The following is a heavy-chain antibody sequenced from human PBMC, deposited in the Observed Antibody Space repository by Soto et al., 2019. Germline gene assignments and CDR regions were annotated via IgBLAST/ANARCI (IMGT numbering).Heavy chain of an antibody. CDR2: IIPILGIA. D-gene: IGHD2-15*01. V-gene: IGHV1-69*04. CDR3: ARDAYCSGGSCPFPYYFDY. J-gene: IGHJ4*02. CDR1: GGTFSSYT. Sequence: GASVKVSCKASGGTFSSYTISWVRQAPGQGLEWMGRIIPILGIANYAQKFQGRVTITADKSTSTAYMELSSLRSEDTAVYYCARDAYCSGGSCPFPYYFDYWGQGTLVTVSS.